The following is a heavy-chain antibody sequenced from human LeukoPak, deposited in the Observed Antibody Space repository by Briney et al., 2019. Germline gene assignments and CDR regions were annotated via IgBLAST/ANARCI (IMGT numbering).Heavy chain of an antibody. CDR1: GYTFTSYY. CDR3: AGETGTTFGILDY. D-gene: IGHD1-7*01. CDR2: INPSGGST. J-gene: IGHJ4*02. V-gene: IGHV1-46*01. Sequence: ASVKGSCKASGYTFTSYYMHWVRQAPGQGLEWMGIINPSGGSTSYAQKFQGRVTMTRDTSTSTVYMELSSLRSEDTAVYYCAGETGTTFGILDYWGQGTLVTVSS.